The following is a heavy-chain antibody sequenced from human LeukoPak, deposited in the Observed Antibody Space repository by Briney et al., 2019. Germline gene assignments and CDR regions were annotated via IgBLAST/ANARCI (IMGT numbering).Heavy chain of an antibody. V-gene: IGHV1-69*01. CDR3: AHDSSSSFDDAFDI. Sequence: SSVKVSCQASGGTFSSYAISWVRQAPGQGIEWMGGIIPIFGTANYAQKFQGRVTITADESTSTAYMELSSLRSEDTAVYYCAHDSSSSFDDAFDIWGQGTMVTVSS. CDR2: IIPIFGTA. CDR1: GGTFSSYA. D-gene: IGHD6-6*01. J-gene: IGHJ3*02.